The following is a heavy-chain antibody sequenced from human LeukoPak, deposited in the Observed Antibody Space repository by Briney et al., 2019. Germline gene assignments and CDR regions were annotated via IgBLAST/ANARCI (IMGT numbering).Heavy chain of an antibody. D-gene: IGHD3-10*01. J-gene: IGHJ4*02. CDR2: IYPGDSDT. CDR3: VLAGSGSYYFDY. CDR1: GYRFTNYW. V-gene: IGHV5-51*01. Sequence: GESLRISCKGFGYRFTNYWIGWVRQMPGKGLEWMGIIYPGDSDTRYSPSFQGQVTISADRSINTAYLQWSSLKASDTAMYYCVLAGSGSYYFDYWGQGILVTVSS.